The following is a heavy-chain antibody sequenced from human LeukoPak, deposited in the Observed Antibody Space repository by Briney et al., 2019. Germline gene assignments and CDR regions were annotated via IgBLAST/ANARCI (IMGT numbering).Heavy chain of an antibody. J-gene: IGHJ4*02. D-gene: IGHD2-15*01. V-gene: IGHV4-4*02. Sequence: SETLSLTCAVSGGSISSSNWWSWVRQPPGKGLEWIGFIYYSGSTNYNPSLKSRVTISVDTSKNQFSLKLSSVTAADTAVYYCATSPSYCSGGSCYSVWGQGTLVTVSS. CDR3: ATSPSYCSGGSCYSV. CDR1: GGSISSSNW. CDR2: IYYSGST.